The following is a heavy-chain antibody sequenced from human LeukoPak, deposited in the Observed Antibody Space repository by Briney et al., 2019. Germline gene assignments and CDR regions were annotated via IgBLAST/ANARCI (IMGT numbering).Heavy chain of an antibody. CDR1: GFTFSSYG. J-gene: IGHJ4*02. Sequence: GGSLRLSCAASGFTFSSYGMSWVRQAPGKGLEWVSAISGSGGGTYYADSVKGRFTISRDNSKNTLYLQMNSLRAGDTAVYYCARGNYDILTAFDYWGQGTLVTVSS. V-gene: IGHV3-23*01. CDR2: ISGSGGGT. CDR3: ARGNYDILTAFDY. D-gene: IGHD3-9*01.